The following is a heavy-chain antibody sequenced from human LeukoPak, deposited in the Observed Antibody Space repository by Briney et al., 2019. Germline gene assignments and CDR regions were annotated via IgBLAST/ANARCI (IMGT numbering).Heavy chain of an antibody. Sequence: GASVKVSCKASGYSFSDYQMHWVRQAPGQGLEWMGWINPKSGGTNYAQKFQGRVTMTRDTSISTAYMELRSLRSDDTAVYYCARVLNWNYVLDYWGQGTLVTVSS. CDR1: GYSFSDYQ. CDR2: INPKSGGT. D-gene: IGHD1-7*01. V-gene: IGHV1-2*02. CDR3: ARVLNWNYVLDY. J-gene: IGHJ4*02.